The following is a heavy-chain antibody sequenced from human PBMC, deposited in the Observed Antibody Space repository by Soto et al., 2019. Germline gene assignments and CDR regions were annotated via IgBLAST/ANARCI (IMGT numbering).Heavy chain of an antibody. CDR1: GFTFRDHW. V-gene: IGHV3-74*01. CDR2: INSDGSTT. D-gene: IGHD6-19*01. Sequence: GGSLRLSCAAPGFTFRDHWMHWVRQAPGKGLVWVSRINSDGSTTTYADSVKGRFTISRDNAKSTLYLQLNSLRAEDTALYYCARGYSSGPDYWGQGTLVTVSS. CDR3: ARGYSSGPDY. J-gene: IGHJ4*02.